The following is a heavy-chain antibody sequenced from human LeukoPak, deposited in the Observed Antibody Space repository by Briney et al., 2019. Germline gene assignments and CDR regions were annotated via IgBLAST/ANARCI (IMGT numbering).Heavy chain of an antibody. CDR3: ARALSYYYYMDV. V-gene: IGHV3-66*01. CDR1: GFTVSSNY. CDR2: IYSGGST. Sequence: GSLRLSCAASGFTVSSNYMSWVRQAPGKGLEWVSVIYSGGSTYYADSVKGRFTISRDNSKNTLYLQMNSLRAEDTAVYYCARALSYYYYMDVWGKGTTVTISS. J-gene: IGHJ6*03.